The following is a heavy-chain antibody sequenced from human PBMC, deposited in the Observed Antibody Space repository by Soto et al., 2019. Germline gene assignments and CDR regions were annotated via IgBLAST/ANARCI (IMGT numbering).Heavy chain of an antibody. J-gene: IGHJ4*02. V-gene: IGHV1-58*01. CDR2: IVVGSGNT. CDR1: GFTFTSSA. D-gene: IGHD6-6*01. CDR3: AREATIAARLDS. Sequence: GASVKVSCKASGFTFTSSAVQWVRQARGQRLEWIGWIVVGSGNTNYAQKFQERVTITRDMSTSTAYMELSSLRSEDTAVYYCAREATIAARLDSWGQGTLVTVSS.